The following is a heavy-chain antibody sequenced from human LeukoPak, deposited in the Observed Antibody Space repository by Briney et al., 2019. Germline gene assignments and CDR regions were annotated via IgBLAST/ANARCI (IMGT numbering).Heavy chain of an antibody. CDR3: ARDHCSGGSCYYNY. J-gene: IGHJ4*02. CDR2: ISAYNGNT. CDR1: GYTFTSYG. Sequence: ASVKVSCKASGYTFTSYGISWVRQAPGQGLEWMGWISAYNGNTNYAQKLQGRVAMTTDTSTSTAYMELRSLRSDDTAVYYCARDHCSGGSCYYNYWGQGTLVTVSS. V-gene: IGHV1-18*01. D-gene: IGHD2-15*01.